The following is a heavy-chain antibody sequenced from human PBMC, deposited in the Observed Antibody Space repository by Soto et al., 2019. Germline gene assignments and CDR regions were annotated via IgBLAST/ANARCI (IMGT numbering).Heavy chain of an antibody. D-gene: IGHD6-19*01. CDR3: ASGIRIGWEYYFDY. Sequence: EVQLVETGGGLIQPGGSLRLSCAASGFTVSSNYMSWVRQAPGKGLEWVSVIYSGGSTYYADSVKGRFTISRDNSKNTLYLQMNSLRAEDTSVYYCASGIRIGWEYYFDYWGQGTLVTVSS. CDR2: IYSGGST. CDR1: GFTVSSNY. V-gene: IGHV3-53*02. J-gene: IGHJ4*02.